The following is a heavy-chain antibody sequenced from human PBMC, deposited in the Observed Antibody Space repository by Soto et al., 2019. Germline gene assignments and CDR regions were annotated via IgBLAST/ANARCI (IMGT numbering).Heavy chain of an antibody. J-gene: IGHJ3*02. CDR2: IWNDGTNK. V-gene: IGHV3-33*03. D-gene: IGHD6-13*01. CDR1: GFTFSNYG. CDR3: AKDMAAAAHQGDAFDI. Sequence: QVQLVESGGGVVQPGRSLRLSCAASGFTFSNYGMHWVRQAPGKGVEWVAVIWNDGTNKYYVDSVRGRFTISRDDSKNTLYLEMNSLRAEDMGVYYCAKDMAAAAHQGDAFDIWGLGTMVSVSA.